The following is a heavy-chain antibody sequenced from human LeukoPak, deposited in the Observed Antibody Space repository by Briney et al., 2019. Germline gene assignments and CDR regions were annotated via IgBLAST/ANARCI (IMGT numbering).Heavy chain of an antibody. CDR3: AKDYSESNYIIDS. Sequence: GRSLRLSCAASGFTFSSYGMHWVRQAPGKGLEWVAVISYDGSNKYYAVSVKGRLTISRDNSRSTLYLQMNSLRPDDTAVYYCAKDYSESNYIIDSWSQGTLVIVSS. D-gene: IGHD4-11*01. CDR1: GFTFSSYG. J-gene: IGHJ4*02. V-gene: IGHV3-30*18. CDR2: ISYDGSNK.